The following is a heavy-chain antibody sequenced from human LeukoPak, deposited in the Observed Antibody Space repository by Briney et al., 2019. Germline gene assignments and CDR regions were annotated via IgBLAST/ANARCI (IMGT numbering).Heavy chain of an antibody. V-gene: IGHV3-23*01. J-gene: IGHJ4*02. CDR3: AKWGTGNSYFDY. D-gene: IGHD4-23*01. CDR1: GFTISSYA. CDR2: ISGSGGST. Sequence: GASLRLSCAASGFTISSYAMSWVRQAPGKGLEWVSAISGSGGSTYYADSVEGRFTISRDNSKNTLYLQMNSLRAEDTAVYYCAKWGTGNSYFDYWGQGALVTVSS.